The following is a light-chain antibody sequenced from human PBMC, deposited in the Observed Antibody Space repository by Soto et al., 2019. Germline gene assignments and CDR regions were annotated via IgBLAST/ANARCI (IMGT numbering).Light chain of an antibody. CDR3: QQYYAYSYT. J-gene: IGKJ2*01. V-gene: IGKV1-5*03. Sequence: IQMTQSPSTVSASVGDRVTITCRARQAVNSWVAWYQHKSGKAPKLLIYRAATLENGVPSRFSGSGSETAFTLTISGLQPDDSGTYYCQQYYAYSYTFGQGTKVEIK. CDR2: RAA. CDR1: QAVNSW.